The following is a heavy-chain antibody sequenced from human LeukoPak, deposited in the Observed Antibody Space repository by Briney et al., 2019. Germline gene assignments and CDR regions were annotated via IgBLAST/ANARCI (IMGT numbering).Heavy chain of an antibody. Sequence: GESLKISCKGSGYSFTSNWIGWVRQMPGKGLEWMGIIYPDDSDTRYSPSFQGQVTISADKSVSIAYLQWSSLKASDTAMYYCARPNITSYYDSRGYDAFDVWGQGTMVIVSS. CDR3: ARPNITSYYDSRGYDAFDV. J-gene: IGHJ3*01. V-gene: IGHV5-51*01. D-gene: IGHD3-22*01. CDR2: IYPDDSDT. CDR1: GYSFTSNW.